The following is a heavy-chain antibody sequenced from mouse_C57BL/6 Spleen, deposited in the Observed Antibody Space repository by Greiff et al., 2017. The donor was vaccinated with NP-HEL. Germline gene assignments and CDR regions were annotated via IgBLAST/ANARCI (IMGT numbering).Heavy chain of an antibody. J-gene: IGHJ4*01. CDR2: FHPYNDDT. D-gene: IGHD2-4*01. Sequence: QVQLQQSGAELVKPGASVKMSCKASGYTFTTYPIEWLKQNHGKSLEWIGNFHPYNDDTKYNEKFKGKATWTVEKSSSTVYLELSRLTSDDSAVYYCARRGYYDYDDAMDYWGQGTSVTVSS. CDR1: GYTFTTYP. V-gene: IGHV1-47*01. CDR3: ARRGYYDYDDAMDY.